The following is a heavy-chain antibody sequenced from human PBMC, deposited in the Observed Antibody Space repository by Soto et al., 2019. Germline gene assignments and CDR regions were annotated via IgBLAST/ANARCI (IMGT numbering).Heavy chain of an antibody. V-gene: IGHV1-46*01. CDR2: INPSGGST. CDR3: ARTEIAVAGRIGY. Sequence: ASVKVSCKASGYTFTSQNMHWVRQAPGQGLEWMGIINPSGGSTSYAQKFQGRVTMIRDTSTSTVYMELSSLRSEDTAVYYCARTEIAVAGRIGYWGQGTLVTVSS. CDR1: GYTFTSQN. D-gene: IGHD6-19*01. J-gene: IGHJ4*02.